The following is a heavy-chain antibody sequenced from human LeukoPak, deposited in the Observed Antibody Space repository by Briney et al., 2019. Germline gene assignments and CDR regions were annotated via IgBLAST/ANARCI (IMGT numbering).Heavy chain of an antibody. J-gene: IGHJ4*02. Sequence: ASVKVSCKASGYTFTGYYMHWVRQAPGQGLEWMGWINPNSGGTNYAQKFQGRVTMTRDTSISTAYMELSRLRSDGTAVYYCARYFRYCSSTSCYEGGDYWGQGTLVTVSS. V-gene: IGHV1-2*02. CDR3: ARYFRYCSSTSCYEGGDY. D-gene: IGHD2-2*01. CDR2: INPNSGGT. CDR1: GYTFTGYY.